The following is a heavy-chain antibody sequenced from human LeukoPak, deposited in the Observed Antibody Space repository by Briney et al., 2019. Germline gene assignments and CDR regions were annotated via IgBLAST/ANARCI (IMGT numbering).Heavy chain of an antibody. J-gene: IGHJ4*02. Sequence: PGGALRLSCAASLFTFSSYPMHWVRQAPGKGLEWVAVISYDRSNKYYAESVKGRFTISRDNSKNTLYMQMNSLRAEDTAVYYCARDLDTQPFARPHPLCPGYWGQGALVTVSS. CDR3: ARDLDTQPFARPHPLCPGY. V-gene: IGHV3-30-3*01. CDR1: LFTFSSYP. D-gene: IGHD3-9*01. CDR2: ISYDRSNK.